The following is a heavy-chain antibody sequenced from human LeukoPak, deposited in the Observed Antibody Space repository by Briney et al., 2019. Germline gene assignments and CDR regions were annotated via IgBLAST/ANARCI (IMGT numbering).Heavy chain of an antibody. J-gene: IGHJ3*02. D-gene: IGHD6-13*01. CDR2: INPSGGST. V-gene: IGHV1-46*01. CDR3: ARDSYSSSWYPDAFDI. CDR1: GYTFTSYY. Sequence: ASVKVSCKASGYTFTSYYMHWVRQAPGQGLEWMGIINPSGGSTSYAQKFQGRVTMTRDTSTSTAYMELRSLRSDDTALYYCARDSYSSSWYPDAFDIWGQGTMVTVSS.